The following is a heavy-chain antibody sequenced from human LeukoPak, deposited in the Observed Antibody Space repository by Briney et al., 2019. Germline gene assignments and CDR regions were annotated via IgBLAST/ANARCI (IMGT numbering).Heavy chain of an antibody. Sequence: GASVKVSCKASGGTFSSYAISWVRQAPGQGLEWMGWINPNSGGTNYAQKFQGRVTLTRDTSITTAYMELNRLRSDDTAVYYCAKARGLYCSSTSCYDCDVWGKGTTVTVSS. D-gene: IGHD2-2*01. J-gene: IGHJ6*04. CDR3: AKARGLYCSSTSCYDCDV. CDR2: INPNSGGT. CDR1: GGTFSSYA. V-gene: IGHV1-2*02.